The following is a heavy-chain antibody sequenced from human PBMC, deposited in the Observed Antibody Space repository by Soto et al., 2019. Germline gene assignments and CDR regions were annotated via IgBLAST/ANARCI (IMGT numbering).Heavy chain of an antibody. CDR1: GYSFTSYW. CDR3: ARRNACRGGSCRPYYYYYMDV. CDR2: IYPGDSDT. V-gene: IGHV5-51*01. Sequence: GESLKISCKGSGYSFTSYWIGWVRQMPGKGLEWMGIIYPGDSDTRYSPSFQGQVTISADKSISTAYLQWSSLKASDTAMYYCARRNACRGGSCRPYYYYYMDVWGKGTTITVSS. J-gene: IGHJ6*03. D-gene: IGHD2-15*01.